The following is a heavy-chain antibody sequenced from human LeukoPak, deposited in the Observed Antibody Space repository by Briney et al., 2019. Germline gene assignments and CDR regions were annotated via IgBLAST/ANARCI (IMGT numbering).Heavy chain of an antibody. J-gene: IGHJ4*02. Sequence: GGSLRLSCAASVFTFSSYSMNWVRQAPGKGLEWVSSISSGSKYIYNADSVKGRFTISRDNAKDSLYLQMNSLRAEDTAVYYCARALSYSYGSMDFWGQGTLVIVSS. V-gene: IGHV3-21*01. CDR2: ISSGSKYI. CDR1: VFTFSSYS. D-gene: IGHD5-18*01. CDR3: ARALSYSYGSMDF.